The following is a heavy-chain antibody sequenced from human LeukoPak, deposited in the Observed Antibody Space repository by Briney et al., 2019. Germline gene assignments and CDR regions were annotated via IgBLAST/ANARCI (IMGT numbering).Heavy chain of an antibody. CDR3: ARVGHYDILTGDDAFDI. CDR1: GGSISSYY. D-gene: IGHD3-9*01. CDR2: IYYSGST. V-gene: IGHV4-59*01. Sequence: SETLSLTCTVSGGSISSYYWSWIRQPPGKGLEWIGYIYYSGSTNYNPSLKSRVTISVDTSKNQFSLKLSSVTAADTAVYYCARVGHYDILTGDDAFDIWGQGTMVTASS. J-gene: IGHJ3*02.